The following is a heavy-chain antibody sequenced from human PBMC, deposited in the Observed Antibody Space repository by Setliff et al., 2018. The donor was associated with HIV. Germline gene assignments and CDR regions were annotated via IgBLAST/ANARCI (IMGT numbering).Heavy chain of an antibody. V-gene: IGHV4-61*09. Sequence: PSETLSLTCTVSGGSITSGNYFWTWIRQPAGKGLEWIGHIYTDGSTNYNPSFRSRVTISVDSSKNQFSLKLSSVTAADTAVYYCARDARWLQFPYFDYWGQGALGTSPQ. CDR3: ARDARWLQFPYFDY. J-gene: IGHJ4*01. CDR1: GGSITSGNYF. D-gene: IGHD5-12*01. CDR2: IYTDGST.